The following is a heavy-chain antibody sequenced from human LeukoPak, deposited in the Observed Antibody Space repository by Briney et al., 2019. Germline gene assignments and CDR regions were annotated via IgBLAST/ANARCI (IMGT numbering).Heavy chain of an antibody. V-gene: IGHV4-30-4*01. CDR3: ARYCSSTSCSPGIYYFDY. J-gene: IGHJ4*02. Sequence: PSQTLSLTCTVSGGSISSGDYYWSWIRQPPGKGLEWIGYFYYSGSTYYNPSLKSRVTISVDTSKTQFSLKLSSVTAADTAVYYCARYCSSTSCSPGIYYFDYWGQGTLVTVSS. D-gene: IGHD2-2*01. CDR1: GGSISSGDYY. CDR2: FYYSGST.